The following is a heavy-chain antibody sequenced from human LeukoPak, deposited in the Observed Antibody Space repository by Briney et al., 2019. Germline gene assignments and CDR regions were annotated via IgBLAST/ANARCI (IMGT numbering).Heavy chain of an antibody. CDR1: GYTFTSYD. J-gene: IGHJ4*02. V-gene: IGHV1-8*01. Sequence: RASVKVSCKASGYTFTSYDINWVRQATGQGLEWMGWMNPNSGNTGYAQKFQGRVTMTRNTSISTAYMELSSLRSEDTAVYYCARVAGRGIAAAGSFFLAYWGQGTLVTVSS. CDR3: ARVAGRGIAAAGSFFLAY. CDR2: MNPNSGNT. D-gene: IGHD6-13*01.